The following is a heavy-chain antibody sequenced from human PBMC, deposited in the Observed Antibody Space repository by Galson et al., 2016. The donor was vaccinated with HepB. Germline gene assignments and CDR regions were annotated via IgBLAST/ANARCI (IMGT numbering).Heavy chain of an antibody. D-gene: IGHD2-8*01. CDR2: IKSKGGGGTI. Sequence: SLRLSCAASGFPFIHAWMSWVRQAPGKGLEWVGRIKSKGGGGTIDYAAPVKGRFTISRDDSKNMLYLQMNSLRSEDTAVYYCAKVYLPPPNDAYDVWGLGTLVTVSS. V-gene: IGHV3-15*01. CDR1: GFPFIHAW. J-gene: IGHJ3*01. CDR3: AKVYLPPPNDAYDV.